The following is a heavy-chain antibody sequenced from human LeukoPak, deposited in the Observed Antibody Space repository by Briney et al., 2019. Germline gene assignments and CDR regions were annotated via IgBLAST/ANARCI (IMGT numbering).Heavy chain of an antibody. CDR1: GFSFDDYA. Sequence: PGGSLRLSCAASGFSFDDYAMHWVRQAPGRGLEWVSHISEIGDSRYYTGSVRGRFTISRDNSKNSLYLQMNSLRSEDTAVYYCGKDRSSGWYPLIDYWGQGIMVTDSS. CDR3: GKDRSSGWYPLIDY. V-gene: IGHV3-43*02. J-gene: IGHJ4*02. CDR2: ISEIGDSR. D-gene: IGHD6-19*01.